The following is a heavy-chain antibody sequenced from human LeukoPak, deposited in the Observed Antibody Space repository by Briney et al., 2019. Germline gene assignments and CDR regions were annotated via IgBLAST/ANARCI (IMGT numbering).Heavy chain of an antibody. CDR3: ARDREGSAVAAKGDY. Sequence: GGSLRLSCAASGFTFSSYSMNWVRQAPGKGLEWVSSISSSSSYIYYADSVKGRFTISRDNAKNSLYLQMNSLRAEDTAVYYCARDREGSAVAAKGDYWGQGTLVTVSS. J-gene: IGHJ4*02. CDR2: ISSSSSYI. V-gene: IGHV3-21*01. CDR1: GFTFSSYS. D-gene: IGHD6-19*01.